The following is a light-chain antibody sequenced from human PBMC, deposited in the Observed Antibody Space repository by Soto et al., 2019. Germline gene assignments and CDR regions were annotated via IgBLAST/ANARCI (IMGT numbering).Light chain of an antibody. J-gene: IGKJ2*01. CDR2: GAS. CDR1: QSVSSN. Sequence: EIVMTQSPATLSVSPGERATLSCRASQSVSSNLAWYQQKPGQAPRLLIYGASIRATGLPDRFSGSGSGTDFTLTISRLEPEDFAVYYCQQYGSSYTFGQGTKLEIK. V-gene: IGKV3-20*01. CDR3: QQYGSSYT.